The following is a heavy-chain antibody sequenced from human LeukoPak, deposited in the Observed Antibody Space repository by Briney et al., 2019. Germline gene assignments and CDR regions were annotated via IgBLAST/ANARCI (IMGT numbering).Heavy chain of an antibody. J-gene: IGHJ4*02. CDR2: ISSGSTYI. V-gene: IGHV3-21*01. CDR1: GFTFSNFA. Sequence: GGSLRLSCAASGFTFSNFAVSWVRQAPGKGLEWVSSISSGSTYIYDADSLKGRFTISRDNAKNSLYLQMNSLRAEDTAVYYCARMVGARSYYFDYWGQGTLVTVSS. CDR3: ARMVGARSYYFDY. D-gene: IGHD2-15*01.